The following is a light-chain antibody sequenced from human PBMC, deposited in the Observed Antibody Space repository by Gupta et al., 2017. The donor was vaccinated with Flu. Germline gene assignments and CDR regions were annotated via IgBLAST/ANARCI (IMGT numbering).Light chain of an antibody. Sequence: ATLSLSPGERVTLSCGASQSVSTDYIAWYQQKPGLAPRLLIHDTSIRASGIPDRFTGSGSGTHFTLTISRLEPEDFAVYFCHQYVTSLVTFGQGTKLEVK. CDR1: QSVSTDY. J-gene: IGKJ2*01. V-gene: IGKV3D-20*01. CDR3: HQYVTSLVT. CDR2: DTS.